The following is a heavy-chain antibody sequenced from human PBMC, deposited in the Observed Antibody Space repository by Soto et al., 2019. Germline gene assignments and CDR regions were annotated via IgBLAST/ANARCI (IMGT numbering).Heavy chain of an antibody. CDR3: VRGGSGSRGDY. Sequence: QVQLVQSGAEMKKPGSSVKVSCKTSGGAFSNFAVSWVRQAPGQGLEWVGVITPILGTPSYAQKFQGRVTITADVSTTLAYMEITSLTSEYTALYYCVRGGSGSRGDYWGQGTLVTVSS. V-gene: IGHV1-69*01. CDR2: ITPILGTP. CDR1: GGAFSNFA. D-gene: IGHD3-10*01. J-gene: IGHJ4*02.